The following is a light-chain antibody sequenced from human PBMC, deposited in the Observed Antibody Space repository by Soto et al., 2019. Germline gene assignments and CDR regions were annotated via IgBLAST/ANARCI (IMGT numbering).Light chain of an antibody. CDR1: QDIRTW. Sequence: DIQMTQSPSSVSASVGDRVTITCRASQDIRTWLAWYQQKPGKAPKILIHGASSLQSGVPSRFSGSGSGTYFTLTISSLQPEDFATYYCQHATSFPITFGQGTRLEIK. V-gene: IGKV1-12*01. CDR3: QHATSFPIT. CDR2: GAS. J-gene: IGKJ5*01.